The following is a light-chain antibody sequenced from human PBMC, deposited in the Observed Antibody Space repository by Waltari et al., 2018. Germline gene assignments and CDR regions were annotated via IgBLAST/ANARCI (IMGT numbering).Light chain of an antibody. CDR2: GNT. J-gene: IGLJ2*01. CDR1: TSNIGAGHD. Sequence: QSVLTQPPSVSGTPGQRVTISCSGSTSNIGAGHDVHWYQHLPGTAPKLLIYGNTNGPSGVPDRFSGSKSGTSASLAITGLQADDEADYFCQSFDNMLSGGVVFGGGTKLAVL. V-gene: IGLV1-40*01. CDR3: QSFDNMLSGGVV.